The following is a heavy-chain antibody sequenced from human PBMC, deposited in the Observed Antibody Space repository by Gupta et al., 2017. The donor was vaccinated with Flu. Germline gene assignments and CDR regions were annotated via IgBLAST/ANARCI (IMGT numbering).Heavy chain of an antibody. CDR3: ARGPYSSSWGGWFDP. CDR2: IWYDGSNK. V-gene: IGHV3-33*01. J-gene: IGHJ5*02. Sequence: QVQLVESGGGVVQPGRSLRLSCAASGFTFSSYGMHWVRQAPGKGLEWVAVIWYDGSNKYYADSVKGRFTISRDNSKNTLYLQMNSLRAEDTAVYYCARGPYSSSWGGWFDPWGQGTLVTVSS. D-gene: IGHD6-13*01. CDR1: GFTFSSYG.